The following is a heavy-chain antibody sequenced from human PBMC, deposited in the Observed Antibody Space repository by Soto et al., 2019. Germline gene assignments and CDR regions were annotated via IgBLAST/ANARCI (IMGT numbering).Heavy chain of an antibody. CDR2: IYWDDDK. Sequence: PTLVTPTQPLTLTCPFSGFSLSTSGVGVGWIRQPPGKALEWLALIYWDDDKRYSPSLKSRLTITKDTSKNQVVLTMTNMDPVDTATYYCAHRGYDFWSGYSATNNWFDPWGQGTLVTVSS. CDR3: AHRGYDFWSGYSATNNWFDP. CDR1: GFSLSTSGVG. D-gene: IGHD3-3*01. J-gene: IGHJ5*02. V-gene: IGHV2-5*02.